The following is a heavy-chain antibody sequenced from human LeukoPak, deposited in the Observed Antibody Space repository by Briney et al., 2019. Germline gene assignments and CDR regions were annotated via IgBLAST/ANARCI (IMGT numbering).Heavy chain of an antibody. D-gene: IGHD1-7*01. J-gene: IGHJ4*02. CDR1: GFSVDSRF. CDR2: ITPGGHT. Sequence: PGGSLRLSCTASGFSVDSRFMNWVRQAPGKGPEWVSFITPGGHTDYTESVKGRFTIYRDNVGNTLSLQMNSLRVEDTAVYYCARGTSGTTTFDFWGPGTLVTVSS. V-gene: IGHV3-66*01. CDR3: ARGTSGTTTFDF.